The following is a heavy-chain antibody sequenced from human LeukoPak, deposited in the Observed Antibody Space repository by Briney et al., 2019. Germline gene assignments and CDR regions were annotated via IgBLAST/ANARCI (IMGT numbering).Heavy chain of an antibody. D-gene: IGHD3-9*01. CDR1: GFTFSSYS. V-gene: IGHV3-48*04. J-gene: IGHJ4*02. Sequence: GGALRLSCAASGFTFSSYSMNWVRQAPGKGLEWVSYISSSSSTIYYADSVKGRFTISRDDAKQSLYLQMNSLRAEDTAVDYCARDFDNYDILTGYYSFDYWGREPWSPSPQ. CDR3: ARDFDNYDILTGYYSFDY. CDR2: ISSSSSTI.